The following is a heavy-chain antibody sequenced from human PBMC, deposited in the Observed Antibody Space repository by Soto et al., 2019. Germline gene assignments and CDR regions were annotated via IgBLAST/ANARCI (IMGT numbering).Heavy chain of an antibody. CDR3: AKDLTKDDYYGSGSEVPGGAFDI. Sequence: GGSLRLSCAASGFTFSSYGMHWVRQAPGKGLEWVAVISYDGSNKYYADSVKGRFTISRDNSKNTLYLQMNSLRAEDTAVYYCAKDLTKDDYYGSGSEVPGGAFDIWGQGTMVTVSS. V-gene: IGHV3-30*18. D-gene: IGHD3-10*01. CDR1: GFTFSSYG. J-gene: IGHJ3*02. CDR2: ISYDGSNK.